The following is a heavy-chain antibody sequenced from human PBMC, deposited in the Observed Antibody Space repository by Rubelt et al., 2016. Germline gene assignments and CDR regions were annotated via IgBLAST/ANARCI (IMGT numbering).Heavy chain of an antibody. Sequence: QVQLVESGGGVVQPGGSLRLSCAASGFTFGVYGMHWVRQAPGKGLEWVTFIRYDGSNKYYADSVNGRFTISRDNSKNTVYLEMNSLGPEDTAVYYCAKDRVRGSYEIDYWGQGTLVTVSS. CDR1: GFTFGVYG. J-gene: IGHJ4*02. D-gene: IGHD1-26*01. V-gene: IGHV3-30*02. CDR2: IRYDGSNK. CDR3: AKDRVRGSYEIDY.